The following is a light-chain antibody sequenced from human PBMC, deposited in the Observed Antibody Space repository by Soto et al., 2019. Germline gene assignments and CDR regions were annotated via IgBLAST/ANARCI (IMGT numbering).Light chain of an antibody. J-gene: IGKJ2*01. Sequence: EIVLTQSPGTLSLSPGERATLSCRASQSVSSSYLAWYQHKPGQAPRLLIYGASSRATGIPDRFSGSGSGTDFTLTISRLEPEDVAEYYCQQYGSAPHTFGQGTKLEIK. CDR1: QSVSSSY. V-gene: IGKV3-20*01. CDR2: GAS. CDR3: QQYGSAPHT.